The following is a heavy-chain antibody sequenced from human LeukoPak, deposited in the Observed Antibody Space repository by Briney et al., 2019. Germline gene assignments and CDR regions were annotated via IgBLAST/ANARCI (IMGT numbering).Heavy chain of an antibody. Sequence: SETLSLTCTVSGYSISSDYYWGWIRQPPGQGLEWIGSIYHSGSTYYNPSLKSRVTISVDTSKNQFSLKLSSVTAADTAVYYCARGTYYGGYYFDYWGQGTLVTVSS. CDR1: GYSISSDYY. J-gene: IGHJ4*02. CDR3: ARGTYYGGYYFDY. D-gene: IGHD3-10*01. CDR2: IYHSGST. V-gene: IGHV4-38-2*02.